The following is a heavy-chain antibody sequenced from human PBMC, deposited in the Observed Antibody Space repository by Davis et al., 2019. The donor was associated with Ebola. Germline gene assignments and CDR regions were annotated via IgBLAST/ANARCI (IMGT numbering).Heavy chain of an antibody. V-gene: IGHV4-38-2*02. CDR1: GYSISKGFS. Sequence: SETLSLTCTVSGYSISKGFSWGWIRQAPGKGLEWIGSIYYGGNTYYSPSLKSRVTMSVNTSKNQFSLKLRSVAAADTAVYYCARQNVAVVPAPDYWGQGTLVTVSS. D-gene: IGHD2-15*01. CDR3: ARQNVAVVPAPDY. J-gene: IGHJ4*01. CDR2: IYYGGNT.